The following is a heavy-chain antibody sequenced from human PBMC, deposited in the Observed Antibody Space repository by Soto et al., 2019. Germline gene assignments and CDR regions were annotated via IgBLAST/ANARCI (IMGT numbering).Heavy chain of an antibody. Sequence: SETLSLTCTVSGGSISSYYWSWIRQPPGKGLEWIGYIHYSGSTNYNPSLKSRVTISVDTSKNQFSLKLSSVTAADTAVYYCARSSYCGGDCYTGDFDYWGQGTLVTVSS. V-gene: IGHV4-59*08. CDR2: IHYSGST. J-gene: IGHJ4*02. CDR1: GGSISSYY. D-gene: IGHD2-21*02. CDR3: ARSSYCGGDCYTGDFDY.